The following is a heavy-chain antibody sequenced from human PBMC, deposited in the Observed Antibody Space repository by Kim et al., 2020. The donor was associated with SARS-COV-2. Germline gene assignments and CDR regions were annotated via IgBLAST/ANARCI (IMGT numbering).Heavy chain of an antibody. D-gene: IGHD6-19*01. Sequence: GGSLRLSCAASGFTFSSYSMNWVRQAPGKGLEWVSSISSSSSYIYYADSVKGRFTISRDNAKNSLYLQMNSLRAEDTAVYYCASRIAVAGGDYWGQGTLVTVSS. CDR3: ASRIAVAGGDY. J-gene: IGHJ4*02. CDR2: ISSSSSYI. V-gene: IGHV3-21*04. CDR1: GFTFSSYS.